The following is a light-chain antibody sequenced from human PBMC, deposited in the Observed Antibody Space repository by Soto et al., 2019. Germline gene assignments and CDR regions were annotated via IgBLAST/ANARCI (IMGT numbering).Light chain of an antibody. V-gene: IGLV2-14*01. Sequence: QSVLTQPASVSGSPGQSITISCTGTSSDVGGYNYVSWYQQHPGKAPKLMIYEVSNRPSGVSNRFSGSKSGNTASLTIPGLQAEDEADYYCSSYTSSRTLLYVFGTGTKVTV. J-gene: IGLJ1*01. CDR2: EVS. CDR3: SSYTSSRTLLYV. CDR1: SSDVGGYNY.